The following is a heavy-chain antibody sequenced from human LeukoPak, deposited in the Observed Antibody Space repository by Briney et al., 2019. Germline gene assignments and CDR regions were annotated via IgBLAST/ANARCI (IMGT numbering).Heavy chain of an antibody. CDR2: IYYSGTT. CDR3: ARSYVVTVIPYWFDP. V-gene: IGHV4-30-4*01. D-gene: IGHD2-21*02. CDR1: GGSISSGDYY. Sequence: PSETLSLTCTVSGGSISSGDYYWSWIRQPPGKGLEWIGFIYYSGTTYYNPSLKSRVTISLDTSKNQFSLRLSSVTAADTAVYYCARSYVVTVIPYWFDPWGQGTLVTVSS. J-gene: IGHJ5*02.